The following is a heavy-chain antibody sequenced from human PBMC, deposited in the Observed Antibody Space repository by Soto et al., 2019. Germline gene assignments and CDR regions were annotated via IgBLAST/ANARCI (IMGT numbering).Heavy chain of an antibody. Sequence: GASVKVSFKSSGGAFSSFSFSWLRQAPGQGLEWMGGIVPIFGTTNYAQKFQDRVIITADKSTSTAYMELSNVRSEDTAMYYCARKAIFGGVTYSTGDYYGMDVWGQGTTVTVSS. D-gene: IGHD3-3*01. CDR3: ARKAIFGGVTYSTGDYYGMDV. J-gene: IGHJ6*02. CDR2: IVPIFGTT. CDR1: GGAFSSFS. V-gene: IGHV1-69*06.